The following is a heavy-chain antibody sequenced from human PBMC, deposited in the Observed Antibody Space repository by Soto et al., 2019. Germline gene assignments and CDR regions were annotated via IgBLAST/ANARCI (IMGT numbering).Heavy chain of an antibody. CDR1: GFTFGDYA. CDR3: TSYDSSGYYYFDY. Sequence: PGGSLRLSCTASGFTFGDYAMSWVRQAPGKGLEWVGFIRSKAYGGTTEYAASVKGRFTISRDDSKSIAYLQMNSLKTEDTAVYYCTSYDSSGYYYFDYWGQGT. J-gene: IGHJ4*02. D-gene: IGHD3-22*01. CDR2: IRSKAYGGTT. V-gene: IGHV3-49*04.